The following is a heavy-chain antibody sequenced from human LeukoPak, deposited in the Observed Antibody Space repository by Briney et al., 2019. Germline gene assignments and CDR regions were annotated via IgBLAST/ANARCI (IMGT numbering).Heavy chain of an antibody. CDR3: AREYCSGGSCYGYDY. CDR1: GFTFSSYS. Sequence: PRGSLRLSCAASGFTFSSYSMNWARQAPGKGLEWVSSISSSSSYIYYADSVKGRFTISRDNAKNSLYLQMNSLRAEDTAVYYCAREYCSGGSCYGYDYWGQGTLVTVSS. D-gene: IGHD2-15*01. CDR2: ISSSSSYI. V-gene: IGHV3-21*01. J-gene: IGHJ4*02.